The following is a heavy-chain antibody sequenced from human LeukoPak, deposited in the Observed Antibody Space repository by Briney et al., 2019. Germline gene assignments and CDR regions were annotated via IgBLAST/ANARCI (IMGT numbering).Heavy chain of an antibody. D-gene: IGHD2-15*01. CDR3: ARLSRSSGGYPYVFDI. CDR2: IHYSGAT. Sequence: PSQTLSLTCTVSGDSISNGDHYWRWIRQHPEKGLECIGHIHYSGATYYNPSLKSRLTISVDTPKSQFSLKLSSMTAADTAMYYCARLSRSSGGYPYVFDIWGQGIMVTVSS. J-gene: IGHJ3*02. V-gene: IGHV4-30-4*08. CDR1: GDSISNGDHY.